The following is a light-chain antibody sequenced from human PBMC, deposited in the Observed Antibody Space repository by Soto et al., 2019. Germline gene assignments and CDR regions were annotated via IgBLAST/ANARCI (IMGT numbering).Light chain of an antibody. Sequence: QSPLTQPASVSGSPGQSITISCTGTSSDVGLFTYVSWYQMHPGKGPKLMIHDVSNRPSGVSSRFSGSRSGNTASLNISALQPEDEADYYCSSYASTSPHVLFGGWTKLTVL. V-gene: IGLV2-14*01. CDR2: DVS. J-gene: IGLJ2*01. CDR1: SSDVGLFTY. CDR3: SSYASTSPHVL.